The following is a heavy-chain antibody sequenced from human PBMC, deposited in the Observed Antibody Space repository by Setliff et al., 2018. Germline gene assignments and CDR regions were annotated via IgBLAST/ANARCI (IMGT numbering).Heavy chain of an antibody. V-gene: IGHV4-59*08. D-gene: IGHD3-10*01. CDR2: VHFGGDT. J-gene: IGHJ4*02. CDR3: ARQPSSGAYYNPRPYYFDY. CDR1: GGGSINNYY. Sequence: SETLSLTCTVSGGGSINNYYWSWVRQSPGKGLEWIGFVHFGGDTNYNPSLKSRVTMSADTSNNQFSLNLRSVTAADTAVYFCARQPSSGAYYNPRPYYFDYWGQGALVTVSS.